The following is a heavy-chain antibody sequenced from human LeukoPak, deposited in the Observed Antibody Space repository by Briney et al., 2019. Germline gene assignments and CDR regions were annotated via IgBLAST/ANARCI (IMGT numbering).Heavy chain of an antibody. D-gene: IGHD6-13*01. CDR2: ISSSSSYI. CDR3: ARDDGSLAAAETYWFDP. J-gene: IGHJ5*02. Sequence: GGSLRLSCAASGFTFSSYSMNWVRQAPGKGLEWVSSISSSSSYIYYADSVKGRFTISRDNAKNSLYLQMNSLRAEDTAVYYCARDDGSLAAAETYWFDPRGQGTLVTVSS. CDR1: GFTFSSYS. V-gene: IGHV3-21*01.